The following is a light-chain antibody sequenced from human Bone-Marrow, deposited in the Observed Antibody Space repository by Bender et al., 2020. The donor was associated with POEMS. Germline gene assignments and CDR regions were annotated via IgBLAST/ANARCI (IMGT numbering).Light chain of an antibody. J-gene: IGLJ1*01. V-gene: IGLV2-11*01. Sequence: QSALTQPPSVSGSPGQSVTISCTGTSSDVGGYNYVSWYQQHSGKAPKPMIYDVNTRPSGVPDRFSGSKSGNTASLTISGLQAEDEADYFCCSHAASYSLVFGTGTKVTVL. CDR1: SSDVGGYNY. CDR2: DVN. CDR3: CSHAASYSLV.